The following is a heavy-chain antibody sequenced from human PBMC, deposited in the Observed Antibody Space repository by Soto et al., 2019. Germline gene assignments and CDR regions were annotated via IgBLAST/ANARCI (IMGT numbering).Heavy chain of an antibody. Sequence: SETLSLTCTVSGGSISSYYWSWIRQPPGKGLEWIGYIYYSGSTNYNPSLKSRVTISVDTSKNQFSLKLSSVTAADTAVYYCARGARDYDILTGYFSGAFDIWGQGTMVTVSS. D-gene: IGHD3-9*01. CDR3: ARGARDYDILTGYFSGAFDI. J-gene: IGHJ3*02. CDR1: GGSISSYY. V-gene: IGHV4-59*01. CDR2: IYYSGST.